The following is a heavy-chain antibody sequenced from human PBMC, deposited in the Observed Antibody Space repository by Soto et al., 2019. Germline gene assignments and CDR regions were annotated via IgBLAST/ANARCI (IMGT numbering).Heavy chain of an antibody. CDR1: DDSIYTYY. J-gene: IGHJ4*02. D-gene: IGHD4-17*01. Sequence: SDTLSLTCTVSDDSIYTYYGTWIRQPAGKGLEWIGRIYTNGSTNSKPSLRSRLTMSVDRSKHQLSLKLSSVTAADTAVYYCARDRTVDYVDYYFDYWGRGTPVTVSS. CDR3: ARDRTVDYVDYYFDY. V-gene: IGHV4-4*07. CDR2: IYTNGST.